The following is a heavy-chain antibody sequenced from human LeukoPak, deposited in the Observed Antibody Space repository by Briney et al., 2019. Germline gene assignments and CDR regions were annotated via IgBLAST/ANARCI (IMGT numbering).Heavy chain of an antibody. J-gene: IGHJ4*02. Sequence: PGWSLTLSCAASGFTFSSYGLHWVRQAPAKGLEWVAFISYDGSNKYYPDSVKGRFTISRDNSKNTLYLQMNSLRAEDTAVYYCAKDLSNWNDVTTPDYWGQGTLVTVSS. V-gene: IGHV3-30*18. CDR2: ISYDGSNK. D-gene: IGHD1-20*01. CDR1: GFTFSSYG. CDR3: AKDLSNWNDVTTPDY.